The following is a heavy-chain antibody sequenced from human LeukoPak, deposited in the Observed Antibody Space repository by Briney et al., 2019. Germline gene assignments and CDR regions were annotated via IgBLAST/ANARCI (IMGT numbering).Heavy chain of an antibody. J-gene: IGHJ3*02. V-gene: IGHV3-23*01. Sequence: GGSLRLSCAASGFTFSSYGMTWVRQAPGKGLEWVSTIRGSGGSTYYADSVKGRFTISRDNGKNSLYLQMNSLRAEDTAVYYCARDIRDGYNFGKYAFDIWGQGTMVTVSS. D-gene: IGHD5-24*01. CDR3: ARDIRDGYNFGKYAFDI. CDR1: GFTFSSYG. CDR2: IRGSGGST.